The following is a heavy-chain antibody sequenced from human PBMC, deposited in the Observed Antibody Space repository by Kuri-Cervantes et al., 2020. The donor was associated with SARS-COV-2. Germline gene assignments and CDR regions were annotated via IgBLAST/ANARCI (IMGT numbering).Heavy chain of an antibody. CDR1: GFTFSSYS. V-gene: IGHV3-21*01. Sequence: GESLKISCAASGFTFSSYSMNWVRQAPGKGLEWVSSISSSSSYIYYADSVKGRFTISRDNAKNTLYLQMNSLRAEDTAVYYCARDGDYYGSGSYFSDYWGQGTLVTVSS. D-gene: IGHD3-10*01. CDR2: ISSSSSYI. J-gene: IGHJ4*02. CDR3: ARDGDYYGSGSYFSDY.